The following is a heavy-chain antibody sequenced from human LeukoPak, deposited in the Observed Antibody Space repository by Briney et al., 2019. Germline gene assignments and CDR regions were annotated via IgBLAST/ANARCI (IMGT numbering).Heavy chain of an antibody. CDR1: GYSFTSYW. Sequence: GESLKISCKGSGYSFTSYWIGWVRQMPGKGLEWTGIIYPGDSDTRYSPSFQGQVTISADKSISTAFLQWSSLKASDTAMYYCARHKLQWLPRTDDAFDIWGQGTMVTVSS. CDR2: IYPGDSDT. V-gene: IGHV5-51*01. D-gene: IGHD6-19*01. J-gene: IGHJ3*02. CDR3: ARHKLQWLPRTDDAFDI.